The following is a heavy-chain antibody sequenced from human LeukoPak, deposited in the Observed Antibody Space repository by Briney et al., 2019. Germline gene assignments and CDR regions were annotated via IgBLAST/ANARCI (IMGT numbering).Heavy chain of an antibody. CDR2: ISSDESHK. V-gene: IGHV3-30*04. D-gene: IGHD6-13*01. CDR1: GFTFSSYV. CDR3: ATDPVVAGGIRYFEY. Sequence: GGSLRLSCVAPGFTFSSYVMHWVRQAPGMGLEWVAVISSDESHKYHADSVKGRFTISRDNSKNTLYLQMNSLRAEDTAVYYCATDPVVAGGIRYFEYWGQGTLVTVSS. J-gene: IGHJ4*02.